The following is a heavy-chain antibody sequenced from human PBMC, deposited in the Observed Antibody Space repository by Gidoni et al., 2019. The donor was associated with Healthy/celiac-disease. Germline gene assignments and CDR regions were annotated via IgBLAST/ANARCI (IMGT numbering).Heavy chain of an antibody. D-gene: IGHD6-13*01. CDR3: ARDTYSSSWYNWFDP. Sequence: QVQLQESGPGLVTPSGTLSLTCAVSGGSISSSNWWSWVRQPPGKGLEWIGESYHSGSTNYNPSLKSRVTISVDKSKNQFSLKPSSVTAADTAVYYCARDTYSSSWYNWFDPWGQGTLVTVSS. CDR2: SYHSGST. V-gene: IGHV4-4*02. CDR1: GGSISSSNW. J-gene: IGHJ5*02.